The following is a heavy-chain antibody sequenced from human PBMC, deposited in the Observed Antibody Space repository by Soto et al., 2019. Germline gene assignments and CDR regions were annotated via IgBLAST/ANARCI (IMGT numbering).Heavy chain of an antibody. J-gene: IGHJ5*02. D-gene: IGHD4-17*01. CDR3: TRPISDYGVNWFDP. V-gene: IGHV3-73*01. CDR1: GFTFSCSA. Sequence: GGSLRLSCAASGFTFSCSAMHWVRQASGKGLEWVGRIRSKANSYATAYAASVKGRFTISRDDSKNTAYLQMNSLKTEDTAVYYCTRPISDYGVNWFDPWGQGTLVTVSS. CDR2: IRSKANSYAT.